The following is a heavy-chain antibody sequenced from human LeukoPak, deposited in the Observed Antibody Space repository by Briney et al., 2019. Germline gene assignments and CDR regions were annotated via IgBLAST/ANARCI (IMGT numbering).Heavy chain of an antibody. CDR1: GFTLSSST. V-gene: IGHV3-23*01. CDR3: AKGTDGAGSYRPFDY. J-gene: IGHJ4*02. CDR2: INSGGGTT. D-gene: IGHD3-10*01. Sequence: GGSLRLSCAASGFTLSSSTMSWLRQAPGKGLEWVSAINSGGGTTSAESVRGRFTISRDDSKNTLYLQMNSLRAEDTAVYYCAKGTDGAGSYRPFDYWGQGTLVTVSS.